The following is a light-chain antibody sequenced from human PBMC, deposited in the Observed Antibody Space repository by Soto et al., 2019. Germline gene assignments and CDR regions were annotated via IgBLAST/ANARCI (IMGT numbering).Light chain of an antibody. V-gene: IGKV4-1*01. CDR3: QQYYHSPFT. CDR1: QSVLYSSNTENY. CDR2: WAA. J-gene: IGKJ3*01. Sequence: DIVRTQSPDSLAVSLGEGATINCKSIQSVLYSSNTENYLAWYQQKPGQPPKLLIYWAATRESGVPDRFSGSGSGTDFTLTITGLQAAAVAVYYCQQYYHSPFTFGPGTKVDIK.